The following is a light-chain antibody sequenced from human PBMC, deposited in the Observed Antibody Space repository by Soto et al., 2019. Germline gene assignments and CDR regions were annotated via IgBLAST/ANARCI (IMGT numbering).Light chain of an antibody. V-gene: IGKV1D-12*01. J-gene: IGKJ4*01. CDR3: QQGSRFPLS. CDR2: DTS. Sequence: DIQMTQSPSSVSASVGDRVIITCRASQVINTHLAWYQPRPGRVPNLLIYDTSILQTGVPSRFSGSGSGTDFTLTISSLQPEDSGTYYCQQGSRFPLSFGGGTKVDIK. CDR1: QVINTH.